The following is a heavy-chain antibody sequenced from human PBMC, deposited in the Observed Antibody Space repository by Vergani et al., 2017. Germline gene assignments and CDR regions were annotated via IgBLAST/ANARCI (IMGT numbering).Heavy chain of an antibody. J-gene: IGHJ4*02. Sequence: EVQLLESGGGLVQPGGSLRLSCAASGFTFSSYAMSWVRQAPGKGLEWVSAISGSGGSTYYADSVKGRFTISRDNSKNTLYLQMNSLRAEDTAVYYCASGGYSSSWFTLDYWGQGTLVTVSS. V-gene: IGHV3-23*01. CDR2: ISGSGGST. D-gene: IGHD6-13*01. CDR3: ASGGYSSSWFTLDY. CDR1: GFTFSSYA.